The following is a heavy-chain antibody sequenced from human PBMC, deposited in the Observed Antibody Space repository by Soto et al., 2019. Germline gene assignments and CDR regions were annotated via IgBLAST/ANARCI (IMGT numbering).Heavy chain of an antibody. J-gene: IGHJ6*03. D-gene: IGHD6-13*01. Sequence: ASVKVSCKASGYTFTSYGISWVRQAPGQGLEWMGWISAYNGNTNYAQKLQGRVTMTTDTSTSTAYMELRSLRSDDTAVYYCASAHLLTAAAGIDYYYYMDVWGKGTTVTVSS. CDR3: ASAHLLTAAAGIDYYYYMDV. V-gene: IGHV1-18*01. CDR1: GYTFTSYG. CDR2: ISAYNGNT.